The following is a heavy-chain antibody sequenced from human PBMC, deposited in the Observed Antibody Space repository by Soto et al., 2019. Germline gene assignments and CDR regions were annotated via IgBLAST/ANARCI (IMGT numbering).Heavy chain of an antibody. CDR2: INPNTGVT. V-gene: IGHV1-2*02. CDR1: GYSFTGYF. J-gene: IGHJ5*02. Sequence: QVQLVQSGAEVWKPGASVKVSCKASGYSFTGYFIHWVRQAPGQGLEWMGWINPNTGVTNYAQRFKGRVTMTRDTSITTAYVDLTSLTSDDTAVYYCAREGPDPWFDPWGQGTLVTVSS. CDR3: AREGPDPWFDP.